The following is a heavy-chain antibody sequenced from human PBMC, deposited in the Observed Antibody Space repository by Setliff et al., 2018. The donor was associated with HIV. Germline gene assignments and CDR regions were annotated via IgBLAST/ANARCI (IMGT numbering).Heavy chain of an antibody. CDR3: ARARGGCSGGSCPAHHYYYYMDV. CDR2: TYYSGST. Sequence: SETLSLTCNVSGGSISSGGYYWSWIRQHPGKGLEWIGYTYYSGSTYYNPSLKSLGTISVDTSKNQFSLKLSSVTAADTAVYYCARARGGCSGGSCPAHHYYYYMDVWGKGTTVTVSS. D-gene: IGHD2-15*01. V-gene: IGHV4-31*01. J-gene: IGHJ6*03. CDR1: GGSISSGGYY.